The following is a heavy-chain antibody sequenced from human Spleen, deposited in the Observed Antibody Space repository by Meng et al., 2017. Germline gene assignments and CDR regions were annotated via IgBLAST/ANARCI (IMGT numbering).Heavy chain of an antibody. CDR1: GYTFTSYY. V-gene: IGHV1-18*04. CDR2: ISACNGNT. D-gene: IGHD6-13*01. J-gene: IGHJ1*01. Sequence: ASVKVSCKASGYTFTSYYMHWVRQAPGQGLEWMGWISACNGNTNYAQKLQGRVTMTTDTSTSTAYMELRSLRSDDTAVYYCARELYSSSWSQLGYFQHWGQGTLVTVSS. CDR3: ARELYSSSWSQLGYFQH.